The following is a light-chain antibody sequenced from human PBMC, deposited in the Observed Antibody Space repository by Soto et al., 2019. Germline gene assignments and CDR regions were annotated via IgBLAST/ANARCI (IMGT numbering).Light chain of an antibody. CDR3: QQYGSSP. CDR1: QSVSSNY. Sequence: EIVLTQSPGTLSLSPGERATFSCRASQSVSSNYLAWYQQKPGQAPRLLIYGAFKRATGIPDRFSGSGSGTDFTLTISRLEPEDFAVYYCQQYGSSPFGGGTKVDIK. J-gene: IGKJ4*01. V-gene: IGKV3-20*01. CDR2: GAF.